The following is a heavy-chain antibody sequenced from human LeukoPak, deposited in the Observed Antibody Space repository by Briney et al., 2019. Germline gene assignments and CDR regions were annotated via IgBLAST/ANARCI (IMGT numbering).Heavy chain of an antibody. V-gene: IGHV3-23*01. J-gene: IGHJ3*02. Sequence: GGSLRLSCSASGFAFSSYAMGWVRQASVRGLEWVASITGSADITTYADSLRGRFTISRDNSQNTLYLQMNSLRDEDTALYYCGKYLQPSGYPYALDTWGQGTMVTVSS. CDR1: GFAFSSYA. CDR2: ITGSADIT. CDR3: GKYLQPSGYPYALDT. D-gene: IGHD5-12*01.